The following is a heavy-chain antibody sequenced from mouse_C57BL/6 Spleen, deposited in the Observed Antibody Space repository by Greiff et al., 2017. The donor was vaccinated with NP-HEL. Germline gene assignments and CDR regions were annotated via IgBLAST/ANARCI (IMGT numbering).Heavy chain of an antibody. Sequence: EVQRVESGPGLVKPSQSLSLTCSVTGYSITSGYYWNWIRQFPGNKLEWMGYISYDGSNNYNPSLKNRISITRDTSKNQFFLKLNSVTTEDTATYYCARGHDGYYEGFAYWGQGTLVTVSA. J-gene: IGHJ3*01. D-gene: IGHD2-3*01. V-gene: IGHV3-6*01. CDR2: ISYDGSN. CDR3: ARGHDGYYEGFAY. CDR1: GYSITSGYY.